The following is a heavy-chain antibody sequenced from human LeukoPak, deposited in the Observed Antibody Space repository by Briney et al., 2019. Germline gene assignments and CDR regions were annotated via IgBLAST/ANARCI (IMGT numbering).Heavy chain of an antibody. J-gene: IGHJ6*02. D-gene: IGHD3-22*01. CDR1: GFTFSSYG. CDR3: PKDDYYDSSGFPYYYYGMDV. V-gene: IGHV3-30*02. Sequence: GGSLRLSCAASGFTFSSYGMHWVRQAPGKGLEWVAVIWYDGSNKYYADSVKGRFTISRDNSKNTLYLQMNSLRAEDTAVYYCPKDDYYDSSGFPYYYYGMDVWGQGTTVTVSS. CDR2: IWYDGSNK.